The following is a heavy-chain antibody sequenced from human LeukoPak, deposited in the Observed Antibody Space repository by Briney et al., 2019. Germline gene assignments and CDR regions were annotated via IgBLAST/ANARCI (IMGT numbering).Heavy chain of an antibody. V-gene: IGHV1-2*06. J-gene: IGHJ4*02. CDR3: ARGQTGEGAVSASIFDY. Sequence: ASVKVSCKASGYTFTGYYMHWVRQAPGQGLEWMGRINPNSGGTNYAQKLQGRVTMTTDTSTSTAYMELRSLRSDDTAVYYCARGQTGEGAVSASIFDYWGQGTLVTVSS. D-gene: IGHD7-27*01. CDR2: INPNSGGT. CDR1: GYTFTGYY.